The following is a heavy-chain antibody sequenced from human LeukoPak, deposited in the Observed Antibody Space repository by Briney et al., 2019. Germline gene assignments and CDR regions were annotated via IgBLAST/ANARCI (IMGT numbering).Heavy chain of an antibody. J-gene: IGHJ4*02. CDR2: INPYSGDT. D-gene: IGHD3-22*01. CDR3: ARGTMNLDS. Sequence: APVKVSCKASGYTSTGYYIHWVRPAPGQGLEWMGWINPYSGDTAYAQKFQGRVTMTRDTSINTAYMELNRLKFDDTAVYYCARGTMNLDSWGQGTLVTVSS. CDR1: GYTSTGYY. V-gene: IGHV1-2*02.